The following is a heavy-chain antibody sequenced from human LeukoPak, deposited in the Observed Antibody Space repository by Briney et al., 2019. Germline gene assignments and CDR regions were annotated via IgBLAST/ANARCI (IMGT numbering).Heavy chain of an antibody. CDR3: ARVSLGESYYFDY. CDR2: INHSGST. Sequence: SETLSLTCAVYGGSFSGYYWSWIRQPPGKGLEWIGEINHSGSTNYNPFLKSRVTISVDTSKNQFSLKLSSVTAADTAVYYCARVSLGESYYFDYWGQGTLVTVSS. V-gene: IGHV4-34*01. D-gene: IGHD3-10*01. J-gene: IGHJ4*02. CDR1: GGSFSGYY.